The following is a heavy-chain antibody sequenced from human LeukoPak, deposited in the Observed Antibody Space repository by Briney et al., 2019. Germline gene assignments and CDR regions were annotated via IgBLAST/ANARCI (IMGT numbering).Heavy chain of an antibody. CDR1: GGSFSGYY. CDR3: ARALSYYDSSGYYYTGARYNWFDP. V-gene: IGHV4-34*01. J-gene: IGHJ5*02. Sequence: SETLSLTCAVYGGSFSGYYWSWIRQPPGKGLEWIGEINHSGSTNYNPSLKSRVTISVDTSKNQFSLKLSSVTAADTAVYYCARALSYYDSSGYYYTGARYNWFDPWGQGTLVTVSS. CDR2: INHSGST. D-gene: IGHD3-22*01.